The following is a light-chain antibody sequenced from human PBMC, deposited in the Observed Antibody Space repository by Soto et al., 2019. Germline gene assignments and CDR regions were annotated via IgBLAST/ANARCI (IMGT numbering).Light chain of an antibody. CDR1: SSDVGGHNY. Sequence: QSVLTQPASVSGSPGQSITISCTGTSSDVGGHNYVSWYQQHPGKAPKLMIYDVSNRPSGVSNRFSGSKSGNTASLTLSGLQAEDEADYYCSSYTSSSTLFGTGTKVTVL. J-gene: IGLJ1*01. CDR2: DVS. V-gene: IGLV2-14*01. CDR3: SSYTSSSTL.